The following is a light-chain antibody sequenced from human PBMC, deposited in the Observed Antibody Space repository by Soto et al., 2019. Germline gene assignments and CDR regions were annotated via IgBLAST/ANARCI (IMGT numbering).Light chain of an antibody. Sequence: QSALTQPRSVSGSPGQSVTISCTGNSGDFGGYDYVSWYQQHPGKAPKLMIYDVTKRPSGVTDRFSGSKSGNTASLTISGLQAEDEADYHCCSYAGRYTLLFGGGTKLTVL. CDR2: DVT. CDR3: CSYAGRYTLL. CDR1: SGDFGGYDY. V-gene: IGLV2-11*01. J-gene: IGLJ3*02.